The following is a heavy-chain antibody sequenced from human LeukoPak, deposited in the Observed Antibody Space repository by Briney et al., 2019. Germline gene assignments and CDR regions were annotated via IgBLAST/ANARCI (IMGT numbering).Heavy chain of an antibody. CDR3: AKAQTVGATTFDY. J-gene: IGHJ4*02. CDR1: GGSISNYY. V-gene: IGHV4-59*01. Sequence: SETLSLTCTVSGGSISNYYWSWIRQPPGKGLEWIGYIYYSGSTNYNPSLKSRVTISVDTSKNQFSLKLSSVTAADTAVYYCAKAQTVGATTFDYWGQGTLVTVSS. D-gene: IGHD1-26*01. CDR2: IYYSGST.